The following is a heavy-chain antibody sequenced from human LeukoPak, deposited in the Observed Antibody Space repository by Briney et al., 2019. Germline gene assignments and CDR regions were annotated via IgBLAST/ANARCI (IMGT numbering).Heavy chain of an antibody. D-gene: IGHD3-22*01. J-gene: IGHJ4*02. CDR3: ARSGTDRDSSGYYYDY. V-gene: IGHV3-72*01. Sequence: PGGSLRLSCAASGFTVSSNYMSWVRQAPGKGLEWVGRTRNKANSYTTYAASVKGRFTISRDDSKNSPYLQMNSLKTEDTAVYYCARSGTDRDSSGYYYDYWGQGTLATVSS. CDR1: GFTVSSNY. CDR2: TRNKANSYTT.